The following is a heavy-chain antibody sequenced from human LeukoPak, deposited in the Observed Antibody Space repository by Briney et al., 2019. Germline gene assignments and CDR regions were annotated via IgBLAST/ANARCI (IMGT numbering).Heavy chain of an antibody. CDR2: VSGSGDST. Sequence: GGSLRLSCAASGFTFSTYAMTWVRQAPGKGLEWVSVVSGSGDSTYYADSVKGRFTISRDNSKNTLYLQMNTLRAEDTAVYYCAKSTNWNYSPFDYWGQGTLVTVSS. CDR3: AKSTNWNYSPFDY. CDR1: GFTFSTYA. D-gene: IGHD1-7*01. V-gene: IGHV3-23*01. J-gene: IGHJ4*02.